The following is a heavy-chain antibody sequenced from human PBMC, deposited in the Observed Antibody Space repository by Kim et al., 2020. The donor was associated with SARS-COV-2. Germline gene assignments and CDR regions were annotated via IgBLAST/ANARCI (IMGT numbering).Heavy chain of an antibody. CDR2: ITGNGGSI. D-gene: IGHD6-25*01. Sequence: GGSLRLSCAASGFTFSTYAMSWVRQAPGKGLEWVSTITGNGGSIYYADSVKGRFTISRDNSKNTLFLQMNSLRAEDTAVYYCVKDVSGTFRGYGMDVWGQGTTVTVSS. CDR3: VKDVSGTFRGYGMDV. J-gene: IGHJ6*02. V-gene: IGHV3-23*01. CDR1: GFTFSTYA.